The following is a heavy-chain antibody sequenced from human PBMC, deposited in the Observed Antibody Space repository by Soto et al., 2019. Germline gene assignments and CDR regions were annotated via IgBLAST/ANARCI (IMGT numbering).Heavy chain of an antibody. J-gene: IGHJ4*02. D-gene: IGHD5-12*01. CDR1: GFTFSSYA. CDR2: ISGSGGST. Sequence: GGSLRLSCSASGFTFSSYAMSWFRQAPGKGLEWVSAISGSGGSTYYADSVKGRFTISRDNSKNTLYLQMNSLRAEDTAVYYCAKDPFYSGYDANFDYWGQGTLVTVSS. CDR3: AKDPFYSGYDANFDY. V-gene: IGHV3-23*01.